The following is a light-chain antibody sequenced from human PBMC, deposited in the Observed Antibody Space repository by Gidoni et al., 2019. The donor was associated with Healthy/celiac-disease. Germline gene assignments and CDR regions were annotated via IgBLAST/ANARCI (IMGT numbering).Light chain of an antibody. J-gene: IGKJ4*01. V-gene: IGKV3-11*01. CDR3: QRRSNWPPSLT. Sequence: ETVLTQSPATLSLSPGERATLPCRASQSVSSYSAWYQQKPGQAPRLLIYDASNRATGIPARFSGSGSGTDFTLTISSLEPEDFAVYYCQRRSNWPPSLTFGGGTKVEIK. CDR1: QSVSSY. CDR2: DAS.